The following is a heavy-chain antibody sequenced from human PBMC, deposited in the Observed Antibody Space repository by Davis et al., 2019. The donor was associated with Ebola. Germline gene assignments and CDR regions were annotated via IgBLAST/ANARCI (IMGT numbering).Heavy chain of an antibody. CDR2: VYYRTTT. J-gene: IGHJ5*02. D-gene: IGHD1-26*01. CDR3: ARVPSYSGVNWFDP. Sequence: PSETLSLTCIVSGGSVNSFYWSWIRQSPGRGLEWIGHVYYRTTTSYNPSLKNRATISVDTSKNQFSLKLTSVTAADTAVYYCARVPSYSGVNWFDPWGQGTLVTVSS. V-gene: IGHV4-59*02. CDR1: GGSVNSFY.